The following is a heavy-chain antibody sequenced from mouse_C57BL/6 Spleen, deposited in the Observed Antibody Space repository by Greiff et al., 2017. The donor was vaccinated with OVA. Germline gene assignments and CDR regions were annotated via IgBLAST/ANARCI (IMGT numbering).Heavy chain of an antibody. CDR1: GFPFSSYA. CDR2: ISDGGSYT. V-gene: IGHV5-4*01. Sequence: VQVVESGGGLVKPGGSLKLSCAASGFPFSSYAMSWVRQTPETRLEWVATISDGGSYTYYPPNVKGRFTISRDNAKNNLYLQRSHLKAEDTAMYYCAREALGTGDFDYWGQGTTLTVSS. D-gene: IGHD3-3*01. J-gene: IGHJ2*01. CDR3: AREALGTGDFDY.